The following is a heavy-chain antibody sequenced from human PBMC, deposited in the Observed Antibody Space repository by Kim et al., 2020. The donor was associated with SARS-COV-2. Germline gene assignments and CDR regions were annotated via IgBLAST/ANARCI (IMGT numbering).Heavy chain of an antibody. D-gene: IGHD2-15*01. CDR3: ARARNIDWYFDL. V-gene: IGHV1-2*02. Sequence: NYAQKFQGRVTMTRDTSISTAYMELSRLRSDDTAVYYCARARNIDWYFDLWGRGTLVTVSS. J-gene: IGHJ2*01.